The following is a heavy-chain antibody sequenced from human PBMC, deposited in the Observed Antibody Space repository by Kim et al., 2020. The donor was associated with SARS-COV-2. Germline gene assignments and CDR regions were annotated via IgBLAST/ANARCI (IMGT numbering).Heavy chain of an antibody. V-gene: IGHV4-31*02. CDR2: IYYRGST. J-gene: IGHJ6*02. CDR3: ARGITIFGVVTNGMDV. Sequence: GQEWSGYIYYRGSTYYTPSLKSRVTISVDTSKNQFSLKLSSVTAADPAVYYCARGITIFGVVTNGMDVWGQGTTVTVSS. D-gene: IGHD3-3*01.